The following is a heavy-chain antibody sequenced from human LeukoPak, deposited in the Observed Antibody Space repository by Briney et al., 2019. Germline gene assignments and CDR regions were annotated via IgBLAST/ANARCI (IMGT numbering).Heavy chain of an antibody. D-gene: IGHD1-20*01. CDR3: APDEGDNCVEVAY. Sequence: PGGSLRLSCAASGFTFTNYSIHWLRQAPGKGLEWVALISYDGNNKYYADAVKGRFTISRDNSKNTLYLQMRSLRTEDTAMYYCAPDEGDNCVEVAYWGRGTLVTVSS. V-gene: IGHV3-30*03. J-gene: IGHJ4*02. CDR1: GFTFTNYS. CDR2: ISYDGNNK.